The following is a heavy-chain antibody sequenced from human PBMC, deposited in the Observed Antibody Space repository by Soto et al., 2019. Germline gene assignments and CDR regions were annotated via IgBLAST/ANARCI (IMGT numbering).Heavy chain of an antibody. V-gene: IGHV3-74*01. CDR2: IKSDGSTT. J-gene: IGHJ4*02. CDR1: GFTFSSYW. Sequence: GGSLRLSCAASGFTFSSYWMHWVRQVPGKGLVWVSVIKSDGSTTTYADSVKGRFTISRDNAKNTLYLQMNSLRAEDTAVYYCARDRGYSPDYWGQGTLVTVSS. CDR3: ARDRGYSPDY. D-gene: IGHD5-18*01.